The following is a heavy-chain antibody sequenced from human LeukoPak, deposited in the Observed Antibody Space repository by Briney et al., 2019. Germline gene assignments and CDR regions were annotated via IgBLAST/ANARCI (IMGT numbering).Heavy chain of an antibody. V-gene: IGHV4-59*01. CDR2: IYYSGST. CDR1: GGSISSYY. J-gene: IGHJ5*02. D-gene: IGHD4-17*01. CDR3: ARATVTKFDP. Sequence: PSETLSLTCTVSGGSISSYYWSWIRQPPGKGLEWIGYIYYSGSTNYNPSLKSRVTISVDTSKNWFSLKLSSVTAADTAVYYCARATVTKFDPWGQGTLVTVSS.